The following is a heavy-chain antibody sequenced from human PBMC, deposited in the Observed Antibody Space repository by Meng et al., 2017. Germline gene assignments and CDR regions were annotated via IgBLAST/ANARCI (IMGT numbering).Heavy chain of an antibody. CDR3: ARFLYYYDSSGYAED. J-gene: IGHJ4*02. V-gene: IGHV4-4*02. Sequence: PGLVIHVGTLPLPCPFSGDGCLIISCTSCALHPPAKALDWMREIYHRSGTTNHPSLQIRVTISSDKSTNQFSLKLSSVTAADTAVYYCARFLYYYDSSGYAEDWGQGTLVTVSS. CDR1: GDGCLIISC. D-gene: IGHD3-22*01. CDR2: IYHRSGT.